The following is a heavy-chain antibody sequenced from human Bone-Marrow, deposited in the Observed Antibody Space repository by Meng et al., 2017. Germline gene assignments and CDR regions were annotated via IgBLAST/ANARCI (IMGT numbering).Heavy chain of an antibody. CDR1: GGAISSSSYY. Sequence: QLQLQESGPGLVKPSETLSLTCTVSGGAISSSSYYWGWVRQPPGKGLEWVGSIYYSGSTYYNPSLKSRVTTSVDTSKNQFSLKLSSVTAADTAVYYCASRYSSPINQQYNWFDPWGQGTLVTVSS. CDR3: ASRYSSPINQQYNWFDP. J-gene: IGHJ5*02. CDR2: IYYSGST. D-gene: IGHD6-13*01. V-gene: IGHV4-39*01.